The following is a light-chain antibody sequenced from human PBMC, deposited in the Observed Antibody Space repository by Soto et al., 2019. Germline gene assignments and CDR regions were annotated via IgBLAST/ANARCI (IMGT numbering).Light chain of an antibody. CDR3: QQSDSLPIT. V-gene: IGKV1-33*01. Sequence: DIQMTQSPSSLSASVGDRVTITCRASQDISNYLNWYQQRPGKAPKLLIYDASNLERGVPSRFSGTRSGTHFTFAITSLQPEDVATYYCQQSDSLPITFGPGTRLEIK. J-gene: IGKJ5*01. CDR1: QDISNY. CDR2: DAS.